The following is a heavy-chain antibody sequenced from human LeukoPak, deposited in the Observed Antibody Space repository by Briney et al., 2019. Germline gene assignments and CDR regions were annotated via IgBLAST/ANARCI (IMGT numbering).Heavy chain of an antibody. CDR1: GYIFTNYW. CDR3: AKQYGGNADYFNY. CDR2: IYPGDSGT. Sequence: GESLKISCKGSGYIFTNYWIGWVRQMPGKGLEWMGIIYPGDSGTRYSPSFQGQVTISADKSITTAYLQWSSLKASDTAMYYCAKQYGGNADYFNYWGQGTLVTVSS. J-gene: IGHJ4*02. D-gene: IGHD4-23*01. V-gene: IGHV5-51*01.